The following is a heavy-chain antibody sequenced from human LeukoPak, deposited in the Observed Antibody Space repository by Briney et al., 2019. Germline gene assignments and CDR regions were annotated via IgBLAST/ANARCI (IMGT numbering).Heavy chain of an antibody. CDR3: ARDEGGPYCGGDCYSSAFDI. CDR2: IYTSGST. D-gene: IGHD2-21*02. Sequence: SETLSLTCAVYGGSFSGYYWSWIRQPAGKGLEWIGRIYTSGSTNYNPSLKSRVTMSVDTSKNQFSLKLSSVTAADTAVYYCARDEGGPYCGGDCYSSAFDIWGQGTMVTVSS. V-gene: IGHV4-4*07. CDR1: GGSFSGYY. J-gene: IGHJ3*02.